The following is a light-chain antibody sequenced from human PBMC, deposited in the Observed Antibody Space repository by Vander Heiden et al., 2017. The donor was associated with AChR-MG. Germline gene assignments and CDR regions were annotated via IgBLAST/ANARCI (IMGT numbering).Light chain of an antibody. Sequence: QSALTQPASMSGSPGQSITISCSGTSRDIGAYTFVQWFQQHLGQAPKLRIRDVDQRPSGISARFSGSRSGNTASLSISGLQAEDEADYYCSAYTVAHTVVFGGGTKLTVL. CDR1: SRDIGAYTF. J-gene: IGLJ2*01. V-gene: IGLV2-14*03. CDR2: DVD. CDR3: SAYTVAHTVV.